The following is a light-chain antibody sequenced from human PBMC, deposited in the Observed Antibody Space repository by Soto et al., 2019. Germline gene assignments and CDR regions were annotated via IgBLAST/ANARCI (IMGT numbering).Light chain of an antibody. J-gene: IGKJ3*01. CDR3: QQSYSTLFT. V-gene: IGKV1-39*01. CDR2: AAS. Sequence: IKMTQSPSSLSASVGDRVPIPCRASQSISSYLNWYQQKPGKAPKLLIYAASSLQSGVPSRFSGSGSGTDFTLTISSLQPEDFATYYCQQSYSTLFTFGPGTKVDIK. CDR1: QSISSY.